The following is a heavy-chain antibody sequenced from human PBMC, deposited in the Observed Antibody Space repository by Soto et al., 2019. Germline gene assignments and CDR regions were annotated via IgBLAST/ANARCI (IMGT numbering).Heavy chain of an antibody. D-gene: IGHD2-2*01. CDR3: ARGDIVVVPAEYYYGMDV. V-gene: IGHV3-13*01. CDR1: GFTFSSYD. CDR2: IGTAGDT. Sequence: GGSLRLSCAASGFTFSSYDMHWVRQATGKGLEWVSAIGTAGDTYYPGSVKGRFTISRENAKNSLYLQMNSLRAEDTAVYYCARGDIVVVPAEYYYGMDVWGQGTTVTVSS. J-gene: IGHJ6*02.